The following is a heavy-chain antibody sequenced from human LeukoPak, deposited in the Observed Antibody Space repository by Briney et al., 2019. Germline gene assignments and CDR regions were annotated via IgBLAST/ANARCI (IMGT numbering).Heavy chain of an antibody. CDR3: ARIGGGYSGYDSDY. D-gene: IGHD5-12*01. V-gene: IGHV4-31*03. J-gene: IGHJ4*02. Sequence: PSETLSLTCTVSGGSISSGGYYWSWIRQHPGKGLEWIGYIYYSGSTYYNPSLKSRVTISVDTSKNQFSLNLSSVTAADTAVYYCARIGGGYSGYDSDYWGQGTLVTVSS. CDR1: GGSISSGGYY. CDR2: IYYSGST.